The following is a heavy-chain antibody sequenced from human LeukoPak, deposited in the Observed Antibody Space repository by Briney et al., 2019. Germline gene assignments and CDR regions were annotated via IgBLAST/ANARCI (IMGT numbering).Heavy chain of an antibody. CDR2: INHRGST. V-gene: IGHV4-34*01. CDR3: ARGRTYYYGSGSSWFGNWFDP. Sequence: SETLSLTCPVYGGSFIDYCCSWIRQPPGKGLEWIGEINHRGSTNYNPSLKSRVTISVDTSKNQFSLKLSSVTAADTAVYYCARGRTYYYGSGSSWFGNWFDPWGQGTLVTVSS. J-gene: IGHJ5*02. CDR1: GGSFIDYC. D-gene: IGHD3-10*01.